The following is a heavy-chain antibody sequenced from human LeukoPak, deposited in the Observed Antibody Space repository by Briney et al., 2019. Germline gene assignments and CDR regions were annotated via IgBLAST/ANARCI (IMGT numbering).Heavy chain of an antibody. CDR3: ASRGTTVTSFDYYYGMDV. Sequence: GGSLRLSCAVSGFTFSSYEMNWVRQAQGKGLGWVSYSSSSGSTIYYANSVMGRFTISRDNAKNSLYLQMNSPRAEETAVYYCASRGTTVTSFDYYYGMDVWGQGTTVTVSS. CDR2: SSSSGSTI. V-gene: IGHV3-48*03. D-gene: IGHD4-17*01. J-gene: IGHJ6*02. CDR1: GFTFSSYE.